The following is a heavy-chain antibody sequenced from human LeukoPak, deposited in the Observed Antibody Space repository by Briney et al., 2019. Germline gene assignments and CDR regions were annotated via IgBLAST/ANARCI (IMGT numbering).Heavy chain of an antibody. D-gene: IGHD6-13*01. CDR3: ALAAAGILAFDI. CDR2: IYSGGST. CDR1: GFTFSSYA. V-gene: IGHV3-66*02. J-gene: IGHJ3*02. Sequence: PGGSLRLSCAASGFTFSSYAMSWVRQAPGKGLEWVSVIYSGGSTYYADSVKGRFTISRDNSKNTLYLQMNSLRAEDTAVYYCALAAAGILAFDIWGQGTMVTVSS.